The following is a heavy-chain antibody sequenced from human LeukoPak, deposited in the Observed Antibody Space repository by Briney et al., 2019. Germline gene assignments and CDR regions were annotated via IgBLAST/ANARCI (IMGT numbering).Heavy chain of an antibody. CDR1: GYTSTNFD. J-gene: IGHJ6*02. CDR3: GRGYAMDV. CDR2: MNLNTGKT. Sequence: ASVKVSFKASGYTSTNFDINWVRQATGQGVEWMGWMNLNTGKTGYKQEFQGRVSMTTDTSINTAYMELSSLRAEDTAVYYCGRGYAMDVWGQGTTVTVSS. V-gene: IGHV1-8*01.